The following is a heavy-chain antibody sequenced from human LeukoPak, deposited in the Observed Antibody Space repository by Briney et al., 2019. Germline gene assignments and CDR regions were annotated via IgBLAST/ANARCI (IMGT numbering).Heavy chain of an antibody. Sequence: GGSLRLSCAASGFTFSSYAMTWVRQAPGKGLEWVAVISYDGSNKYYADSVKGRFTISRDNSKNTLYLQMNSLRAEDTAVYYCARGDPGINWGQGTLVTVSS. CDR2: ISYDGSNK. CDR1: GFTFSSYA. J-gene: IGHJ4*02. V-gene: IGHV3-30*19. CDR3: ARGDPGIN. D-gene: IGHD2/OR15-2a*01.